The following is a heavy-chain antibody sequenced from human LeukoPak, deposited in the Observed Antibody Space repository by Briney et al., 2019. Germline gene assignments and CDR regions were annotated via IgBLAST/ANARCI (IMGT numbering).Heavy chain of an antibody. V-gene: IGHV3-23*01. CDR1: GFTFSSYA. CDR2: INGGGVNT. D-gene: IGHD4-11*01. CDR3: AKDLYSNYGPADY. J-gene: IGHJ4*02. Sequence: GGSLRLSCAASGFTFSSYAMSWVRQAPGKGLGWVSTINGGGVNTHYADSVGGRFTISRDNSKNTLFLQMNSLRDEDTAVYYCAKDLYSNYGPADYWGQGNLVTVSS.